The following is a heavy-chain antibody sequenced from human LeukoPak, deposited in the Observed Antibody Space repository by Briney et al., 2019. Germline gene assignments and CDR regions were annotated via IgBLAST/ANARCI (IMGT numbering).Heavy chain of an antibody. CDR1: GGSISSSSYY. CDR2: IYYSGST. J-gene: IGHJ6*03. D-gene: IGHD3-16*02. V-gene: IGHV4-39*01. CDR3: ARLRLGELSFYYYYYYMDV. Sequence: SETLSLTCTVSGGSISSSSYYWGWIRQPPGKGLEWIGSIYYSGSTYYNPSLKSRVTISADTSKNQFSLKLSSVTAADTAVYYCARLRLGELSFYYYYYYMDVWGKGTTVTVSS.